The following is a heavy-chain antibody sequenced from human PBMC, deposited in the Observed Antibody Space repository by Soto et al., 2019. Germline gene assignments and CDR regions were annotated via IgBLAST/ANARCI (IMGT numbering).Heavy chain of an antibody. J-gene: IGHJ3*02. CDR2: IKSKTDGGTT. CDR3: TTDGYSSGHAFDI. Sequence: GGSLRLSCAASGFTFSNAWMSWVRQAPGKGLEWVGRIKSKTDGGTTDYAAPVKGRFTISRDDSKNTLYLQMNSLKTEDTAVYYCTTDGYSSGHAFDIWGQGTMVTVSS. CDR1: GFTFSNAW. D-gene: IGHD6-19*01. V-gene: IGHV3-15*01.